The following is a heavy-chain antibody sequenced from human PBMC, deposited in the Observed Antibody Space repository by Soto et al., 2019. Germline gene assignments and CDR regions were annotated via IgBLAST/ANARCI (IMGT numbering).Heavy chain of an antibody. CDR2: ISYDGSNK. CDR1: GFTFSNYG. J-gene: IGHJ6*02. V-gene: IGHV3-30*03. D-gene: IGHD2-2*01. Sequence: GGSLRLSCAASGFTFSNYGMHWVRQAPGKGLEWVAVISYDGSNKYYADSVKGRFTISRDNSKTTLYLQMNSLRAEDTAVYFCAREGDGSTSDHYYYYYGMDVWGQGTTVTVSS. CDR3: AREGDGSTSDHYYYYYGMDV.